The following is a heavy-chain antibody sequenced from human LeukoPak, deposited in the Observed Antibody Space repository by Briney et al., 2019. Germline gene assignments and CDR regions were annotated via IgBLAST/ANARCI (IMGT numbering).Heavy chain of an antibody. CDR1: GGTFSSYA. D-gene: IGHD2-15*01. Sequence: ASVKVSCKASGGTFSSYAMHWVRQAPGQRLEWMGWINAGNGNTKYSQKFQGRVTITRDTSASTAYMELSSLRSEDTAVYYCARLMVAATTYYFDYWGQGTLVTVSS. CDR2: INAGNGNT. CDR3: ARLMVAATTYYFDY. V-gene: IGHV1-3*01. J-gene: IGHJ4*02.